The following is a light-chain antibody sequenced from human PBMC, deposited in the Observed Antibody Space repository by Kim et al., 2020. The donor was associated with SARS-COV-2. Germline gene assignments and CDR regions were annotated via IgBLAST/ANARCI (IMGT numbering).Light chain of an antibody. CDR1: QRGSSN. J-gene: IGKJ4*01. V-gene: IGKV3-15*01. CDR2: GTS. CDR3: QQYNNWPPI. Sequence: VCPRESATLSCRASQRGSSNLAWYQQKPGQAPRLLIYGTSNRATGIPARVSGSGSGTEFTLTISSLQSEDFVVYYCQQYNNWPPIFGGGTKVDIK.